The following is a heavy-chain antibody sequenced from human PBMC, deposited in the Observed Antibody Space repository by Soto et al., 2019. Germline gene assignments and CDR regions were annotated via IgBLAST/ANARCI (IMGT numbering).Heavy chain of an antibody. D-gene: IGHD2-2*01. CDR2: ISGSGGST. CDR1: GFTFSSYV. V-gene: IGHV3-23*01. CDR3: AKGPDCSSTSCYYYYMDV. Sequence: EVQLLESGGGLVQPGGSLRLSCAASGFTFSSYVMSWVRQAPGKGLEWVSAISGSGGSTYYADSVKGRFTISRDNSKNTLYLQMNSLRAEDTAVYYCAKGPDCSSTSCYYYYMDVWGKGTTVTVSS. J-gene: IGHJ6*03.